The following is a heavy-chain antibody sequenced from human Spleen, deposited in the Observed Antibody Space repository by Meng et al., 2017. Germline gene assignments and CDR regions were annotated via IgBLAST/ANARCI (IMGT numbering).Heavy chain of an antibody. CDR3: ARDTRDGRYNGDY. D-gene: IGHD5-24*01. Sequence: SVKVSCKASGCTFSSYAISWVRQAPGQGLEWMGGIIPICGKANYAQKFQGRVTITADTSTSTAYMGLSSLKSEDTAVYYCARDTRDGRYNGDYWGQGTLVTVSS. V-gene: IGHV1-69*06. J-gene: IGHJ4*02. CDR1: GCTFSSYA. CDR2: IIPICGKA.